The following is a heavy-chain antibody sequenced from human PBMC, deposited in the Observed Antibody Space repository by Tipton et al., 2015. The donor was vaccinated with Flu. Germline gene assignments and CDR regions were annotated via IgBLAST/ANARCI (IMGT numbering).Heavy chain of an antibody. CDR2: VCQTGNT. D-gene: IGHD4-11*01. V-gene: IGHV4-38-2*01. CDR3: ARRDHSNYVSEPKNWFDS. CDR1: GDPIGSRYY. J-gene: IGHJ5*01. Sequence: TLSLTCSVSGDPIGSRYYWGWIRQPPGKGLEWIANVCQTGNTYHNPSLKSRVIITVDRSKNQFSLKLSSVTAADTAVYYCARRDHSNYVSEPKNWFDSWGQGTLVTVSS.